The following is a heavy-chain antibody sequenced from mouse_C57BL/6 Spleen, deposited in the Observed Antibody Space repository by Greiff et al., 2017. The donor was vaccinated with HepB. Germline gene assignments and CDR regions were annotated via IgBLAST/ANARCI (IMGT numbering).Heavy chain of an antibody. CDR2: IHPNSGST. J-gene: IGHJ2*01. CDR3: AREGYGALDD. D-gene: IGHD1-1*02. Sequence: QVQLQQPGAELVKPGASVKLSCKASGYTFNSYWMHWVKQRPGQGLEWIGMIHPNSGSTKYNEKFKSKATLTVDKSSSTAYMQLSSLTSEDSAVYYCAREGYGALDDWGQGTTLTVSS. CDR1: GYTFNSYW. V-gene: IGHV1-64*01.